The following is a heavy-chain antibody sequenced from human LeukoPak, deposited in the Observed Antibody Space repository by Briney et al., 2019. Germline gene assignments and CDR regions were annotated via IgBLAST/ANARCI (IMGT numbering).Heavy chain of an antibody. CDR3: ARDDSGYRSGFY. CDR2: ISSGGSNI. V-gene: IGHV3-48*03. D-gene: IGHD3-22*01. Sequence: GGSLRLSCAASGFTFSGYEMNWVRQAPGKGLEWVSHISSGGSNIYYADSVKGRFTISRDNAKNSLYLQMNSLRAGDTAVYYCARDDSGYRSGFYWGQGTLVTVSS. J-gene: IGHJ4*02. CDR1: GFTFSGYE.